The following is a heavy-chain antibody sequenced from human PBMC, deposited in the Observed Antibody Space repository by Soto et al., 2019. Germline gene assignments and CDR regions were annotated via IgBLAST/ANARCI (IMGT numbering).Heavy chain of an antibody. CDR2: IYYSGST. CDR3: ARDAAVVVPAARGAFDI. D-gene: IGHD2-2*01. CDR1: GGSFSGYY. V-gene: IGHV4-31*11. J-gene: IGHJ3*02. Sequence: SETLSLTCAVYGGSFSGYYWSWIRQHPGKGLEWIGYIYYSGSTYYNPSLKSRVTISVDTSKNQFSLKLSSVTAADTAVYYCARDAAVVVPAARGAFDIWGQGTMVTVSS.